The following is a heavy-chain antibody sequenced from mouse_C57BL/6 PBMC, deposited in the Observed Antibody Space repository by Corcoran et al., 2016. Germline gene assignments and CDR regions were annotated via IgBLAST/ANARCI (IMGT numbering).Heavy chain of an antibody. D-gene: IGHD1-1*01. J-gene: IGHJ2*01. Sequence: EVQLQQSGPVLVKPGASVKMSCKASGYTFTDYYMNWVKQSHGKSLEWIGVINPYNGGTSYNQKFKGKATLTVDKSSSTAYMELNSLTSEDSAVYYCATQGIYYGSSWFDYWGQGTTLTVSS. CDR1: GYTFTDYY. CDR2: INPYNGGT. CDR3: ATQGIYYGSSWFDY. V-gene: IGHV1-19*01.